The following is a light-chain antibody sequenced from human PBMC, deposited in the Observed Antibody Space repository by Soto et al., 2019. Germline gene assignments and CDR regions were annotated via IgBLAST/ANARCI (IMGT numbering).Light chain of an antibody. CDR2: DVN. CDR1: STDVGGYNS. Sequence: QSALTQPRSVSGSPGQSVAISCTGTSTDVGGYNSVSWYQQHPGKAPKLTIYDVNKWPSGDPDRFSGSKSGNTASLTISGLQAEDEADYYCCSFAGRDTLYVFGSGTKVTVL. V-gene: IGLV2-11*01. CDR3: CSFAGRDTLYV. J-gene: IGLJ1*01.